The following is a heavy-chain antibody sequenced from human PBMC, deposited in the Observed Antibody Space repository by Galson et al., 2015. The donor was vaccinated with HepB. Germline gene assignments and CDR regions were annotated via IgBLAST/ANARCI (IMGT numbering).Heavy chain of an antibody. CDR3: ARDQRIVGATSFDY. Sequence: SVKVSCKASGYTFTSYGISWVRQAPGQGLEWMGWISAYNGNTNYAQKLQGRVTMTTDTSTSTAYMELRSLRSDDTAVYYCARDQRIVGATSFDYWGQGTLVTVSS. D-gene: IGHD1-26*01. CDR2: ISAYNGNT. J-gene: IGHJ4*02. V-gene: IGHV1-18*04. CDR1: GYTFTSYG.